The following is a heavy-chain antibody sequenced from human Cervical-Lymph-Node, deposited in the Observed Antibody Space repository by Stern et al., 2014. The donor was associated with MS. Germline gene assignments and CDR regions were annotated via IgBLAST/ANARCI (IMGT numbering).Heavy chain of an antibody. V-gene: IGHV1-8*01. CDR2: MNPDRGDT. CDR3: TRGWSA. Sequence: VQLLESGAEVKKPGASVKVSCKASGYSFTSDDINWVRQVPGQGLEWMGWMNPDRGDTGYAQKFRGKFTITRDLTISTAYMEMSGLKAEDTAMYFCTRGWSAWGQGTLVIVSS. J-gene: IGHJ4*02. D-gene: IGHD3-3*01. CDR1: GYSFTSDD.